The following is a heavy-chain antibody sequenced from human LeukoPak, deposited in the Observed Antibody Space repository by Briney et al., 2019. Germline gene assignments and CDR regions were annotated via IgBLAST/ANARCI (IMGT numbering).Heavy chain of an antibody. CDR3: ARVHLGQLLYWFFDL. J-gene: IGHJ2*01. Sequence: MASETLSLTCGVSVGSISPFYWRWIRRPPGRVLEWIGYTLYCGTTYYNPSLKSRVTMSVNTSKHQFSLEMTSGTAADTAVYYCARVHLGQLLYWFFDLWGRGTLVTVSS. CDR2: TLYCGTT. D-gene: IGHD4-23*01. V-gene: IGHV4-59*01. CDR1: VGSISPFY.